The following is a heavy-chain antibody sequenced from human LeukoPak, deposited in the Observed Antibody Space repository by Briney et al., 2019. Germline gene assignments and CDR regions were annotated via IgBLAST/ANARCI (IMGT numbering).Heavy chain of an antibody. D-gene: IGHD6-13*01. CDR2: IKQDGSEK. Sequence: GGSLRLSCAASGFTFSSYWMSWVRQAPGKGLEWVANIKQDGSEKYYVDSVKGRFTISRDNAKNSLYLQMNSLRAEDTAVYYCARLGSSSFYYYYYGMDVWGQGTTVTVSS. CDR1: GFTFSSYW. J-gene: IGHJ6*02. V-gene: IGHV3-7*01. CDR3: ARLGSSSFYYYYYGMDV.